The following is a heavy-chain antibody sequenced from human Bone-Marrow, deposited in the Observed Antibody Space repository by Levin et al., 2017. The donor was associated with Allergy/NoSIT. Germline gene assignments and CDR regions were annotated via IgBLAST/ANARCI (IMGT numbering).Heavy chain of an antibody. J-gene: IGHJ4*02. CDR2: TIPYYGTP. CDR1: GGVFSRTA. CDR3: AGGRESYHYDRSGSGNFIGH. V-gene: IGHV1-69*01. Sequence: PGGSLRLSCKASGGVFSRTAINWVRQAPGQGLEWMGVTIPYYGTPHYAPKFQGRVRIVADEGTSTAYVEVTSLRSEDTAVYYCAGGRESYHYDRSGSGNFIGHWGQGTLVAVTS. D-gene: IGHD3-22*01.